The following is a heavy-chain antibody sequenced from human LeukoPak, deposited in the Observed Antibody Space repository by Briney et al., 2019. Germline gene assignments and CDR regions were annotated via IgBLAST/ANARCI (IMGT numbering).Heavy chain of an antibody. V-gene: IGHV3-7*01. CDR1: GFTFSNFW. CDR2: IKQDESKK. J-gene: IGHJ4*02. CDR3: ARDWGGTHCTSPSCYPFDY. Sequence: GGSLRLSCAASGFTFSNFWTSWVRQAPGKGLEWVANIKQDESKKYYVDSVKGRFTISRDNAKNSLYLQMNSLRVDDTAVYYCARDWGGTHCTSPSCYPFDYWGQGTLVTVSS. D-gene: IGHD2-2*01.